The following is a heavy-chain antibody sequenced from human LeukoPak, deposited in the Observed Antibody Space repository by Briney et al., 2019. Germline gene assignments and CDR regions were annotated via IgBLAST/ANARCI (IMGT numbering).Heavy chain of an antibody. CDR1: GYTFISYY. J-gene: IGHJ4*02. CDR2: INPSGGST. D-gene: IGHD5-18*01. Sequence: GASVKVSCKASGYTFISYYLHWVRQAPGQGPEWMGIINPSGGSTNYAQKFQDRISMTRDTSTSTVYMELSSLRSEDTAVYYCAREEGYSYGLFVYWGQGTLVTVSS. V-gene: IGHV1-46*01. CDR3: AREEGYSYGLFVY.